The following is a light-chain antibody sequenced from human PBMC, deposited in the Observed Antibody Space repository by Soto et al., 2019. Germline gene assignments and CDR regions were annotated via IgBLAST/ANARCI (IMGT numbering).Light chain of an antibody. V-gene: IGLV4-69*01. CDR2: VNSDGSH. J-gene: IGLJ3*02. CDR3: QTWGTGTWV. Sequence: QPVLTQSPTASASLGASVRLTCTLSSGHSTYAIAWHQQQPEKGPRYLMEVNSDGSHNRGDGIPDRFSGSTSGAERYLTISSLQSEDEADYYCQTWGTGTWVFGGGTKVTVL. CDR1: SGHSTYA.